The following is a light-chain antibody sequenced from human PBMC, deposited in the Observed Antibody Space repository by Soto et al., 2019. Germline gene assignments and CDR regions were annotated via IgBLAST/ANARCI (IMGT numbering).Light chain of an antibody. V-gene: IGLV2-14*01. J-gene: IGLJ2*01. CDR3: SSYTSSSTLEV. CDR1: SSDVGGYNY. CDR2: DVS. Sequence: QSALTQPAPVSGSPGQSITISCTGTSSDVGGYNYVSWYQQHPGKAPKLMIYDVSNRPSGVSNRFSGSKSGNTASLTISGLQAEDEAHYYCSSYTSSSTLEVFGGGTKLTVL.